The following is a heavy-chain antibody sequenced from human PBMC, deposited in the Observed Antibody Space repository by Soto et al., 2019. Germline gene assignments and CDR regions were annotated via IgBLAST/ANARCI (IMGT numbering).Heavy chain of an antibody. Sequence: GESLKISCKGSGYSFISYWIGWVRQMPGKGLEWMGIIYPGDSDSRYSPSFQGQVSISVDKSISTAYLQWSSLKASDTAMYYCARVGDYSCSFCYVGMDVWGQGTTVTVS. D-gene: IGHD4-17*01. CDR1: GYSFISYW. J-gene: IGHJ6*02. CDR3: ARVGDYSCSFCYVGMDV. V-gene: IGHV5-51*01. CDR2: IYPGDSDS.